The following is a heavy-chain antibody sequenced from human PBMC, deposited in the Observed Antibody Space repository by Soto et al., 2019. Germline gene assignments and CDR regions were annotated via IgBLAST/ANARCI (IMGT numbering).Heavy chain of an antibody. CDR1: GFTFSSYA. J-gene: IGHJ3*02. Sequence: GGSLRLSCAASGFTFSSYAMSWVRQAPGKGLEWVSVIYSGGSTYYADSVTGRFTISRDNSKNTLYLQMNSLRAEDTAVYYCARDPIAADAFDIWGQGTMVTVSS. CDR2: IYSGGST. CDR3: ARDPIAADAFDI. D-gene: IGHD6-13*01. V-gene: IGHV3-53*01.